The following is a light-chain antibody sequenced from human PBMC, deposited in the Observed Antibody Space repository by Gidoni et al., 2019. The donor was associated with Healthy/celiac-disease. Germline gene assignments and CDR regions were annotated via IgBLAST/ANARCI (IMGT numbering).Light chain of an antibody. Sequence: DIQLTQSPSTLSASVGDRVTITCRASQSISSWLAWYQQKPGKAPKLLIHKASSLESGVPSRFSCSGAGTEFTLAIISMQPDDFATYYCQQYRTFGQGTKVEIK. CDR3: QQYRT. V-gene: IGKV1-5*03. J-gene: IGKJ1*01. CDR2: KAS. CDR1: QSISSW.